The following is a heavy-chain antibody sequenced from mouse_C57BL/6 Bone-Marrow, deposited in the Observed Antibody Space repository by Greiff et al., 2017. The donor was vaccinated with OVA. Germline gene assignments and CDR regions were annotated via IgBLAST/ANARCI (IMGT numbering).Heavy chain of an antibody. D-gene: IGHD1-1*01. CDR1: GYTFTSYW. V-gene: IGHV1-5*01. CDR2: IYPGNSDT. J-gene: IGHJ2*01. Sequence: VQLQQSGTVLARPGASVKMSCKTSGYTFTSYWMHWVNQRPGQGLEWIGAIYPGNSDTSYNQKFKGKAKLTAVTSASTAYMKLSSLTNEDSADYYWTRKGSTVVATENYFDYWGQGTTLTVSS. CDR3: TRKGSTVVATENYFDY.